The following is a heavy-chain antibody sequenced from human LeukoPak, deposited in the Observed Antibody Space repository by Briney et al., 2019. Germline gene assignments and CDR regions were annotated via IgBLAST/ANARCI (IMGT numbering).Heavy chain of an antibody. CDR2: VYHTGAS. V-gene: IGHV4-59*01. CDR3: TRVVNGGHFDY. CDR1: GASINNYY. Sequence: PSETLSLTCSISGASINNYYWTWIRQPPGKGREWIGYVYHTGASGYHPSLKSRVAMSLDTSKNQVSLNLRSVTAADTAVYFCTRVVNGGHFDYWGQGTLVTVSS. D-gene: IGHD2-8*01. J-gene: IGHJ4*02.